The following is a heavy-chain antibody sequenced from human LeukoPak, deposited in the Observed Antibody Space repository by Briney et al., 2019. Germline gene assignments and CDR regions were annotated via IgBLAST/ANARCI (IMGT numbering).Heavy chain of an antibody. CDR3: TFNLGSGSYAFDI. J-gene: IGHJ3*02. CDR1: GGSISSGGYY. D-gene: IGHD3-10*01. Sequence: SETLSLTCTVSGGSISSGGYYWSWIRQPPGKGLEWIGYIYHSGSTYYSPSLKSRVTISEDTSKNQFSLKLSSVTAADTAVYYCTFNLGSGSYAFDIWGQGTMVTVSS. V-gene: IGHV4-30-2*01. CDR2: IYHSGST.